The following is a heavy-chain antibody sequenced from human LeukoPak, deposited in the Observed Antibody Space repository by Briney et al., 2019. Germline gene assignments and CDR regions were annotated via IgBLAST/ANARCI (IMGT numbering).Heavy chain of an antibody. J-gene: IGHJ5*02. V-gene: IGHV4-4*07. Sequence: SETLSLTCTGSGGSISSYYWSWIRQPAGKGLEWIGRIYTSGSTNYNPSLKSRVTMSVDTSKNKFSLKLSSVTAADTAVYYSARDPAYGDYFWFDPWGQGTLVTVSS. CDR3: ARDPAYGDYFWFDP. D-gene: IGHD4-17*01. CDR2: IYTSGST. CDR1: GGSISSYY.